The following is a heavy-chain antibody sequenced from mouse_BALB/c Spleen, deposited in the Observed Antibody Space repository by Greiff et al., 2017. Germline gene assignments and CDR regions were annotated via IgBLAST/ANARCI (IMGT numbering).Heavy chain of an antibody. CDR3: AREGGYYAMDY. CDR2: IWGDGST. CDR1: GFSLTSYG. Sequence: VQLKESGPGLVAPSQSLSITCTVSGFSLTSYGVNWVRQPPGKGLEWLGMIWGDGSTDYNSALKSRLSISKDNSNSQVFLKMNSLQTDDTARYYCAREGGYYAMDYWGQGTSVTVSS. V-gene: IGHV2-6-7*01. J-gene: IGHJ4*01.